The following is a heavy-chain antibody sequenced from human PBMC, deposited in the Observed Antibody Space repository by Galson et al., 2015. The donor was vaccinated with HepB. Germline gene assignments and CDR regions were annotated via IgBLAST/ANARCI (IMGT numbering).Heavy chain of an antibody. Sequence: SVKVSCKASGYTFTGYYMHWVRQAPGQGLEWMGWINPNSGGTNYAQKFQGRVTMTRDTSISTAYMELSRLRSDDTAAYYCARGDVVVPAATNPGDDAFDIWGQGTMVTVSS. D-gene: IGHD2-2*01. V-gene: IGHV1-2*02. CDR1: GYTFTGYY. CDR3: ARGDVVVPAATNPGDDAFDI. CDR2: INPNSGGT. J-gene: IGHJ3*02.